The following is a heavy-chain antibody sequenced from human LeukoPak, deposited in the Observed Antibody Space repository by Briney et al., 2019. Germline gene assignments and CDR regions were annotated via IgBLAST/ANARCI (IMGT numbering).Heavy chain of an antibody. CDR3: AAARGNYYYYMDV. J-gene: IGHJ6*03. V-gene: IGHV3-30-3*01. CDR2: ISYDGSNK. CDR1: GFTFSSYA. D-gene: IGHD6-25*01. Sequence: GGSLRLSCAASGFTFSSYAMHWVRQAPGKGLEWVAVISYDGSNKYYADSVKGRFTISRDNSKNTLYLQMNSLRAEDTAVYYCAAARGNYYYYMDVWGKGTTVTVS.